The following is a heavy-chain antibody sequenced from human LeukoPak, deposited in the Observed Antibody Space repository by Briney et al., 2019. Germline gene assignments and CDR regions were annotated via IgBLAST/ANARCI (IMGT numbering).Heavy chain of an antibody. Sequence: ASVKVSCKASGYTFTGYYMHWVRQAPGQGLEWMGRINPNSGGTNYAQKFQGRVTMTRDTSISTAYMELSRLRSDDTAVYYFARVLMGATTDFDYWGQRTLVTVSS. V-gene: IGHV1-2*06. D-gene: IGHD1-26*01. CDR3: ARVLMGATTDFDY. J-gene: IGHJ4*02. CDR2: INPNSGGT. CDR1: GYTFTGYY.